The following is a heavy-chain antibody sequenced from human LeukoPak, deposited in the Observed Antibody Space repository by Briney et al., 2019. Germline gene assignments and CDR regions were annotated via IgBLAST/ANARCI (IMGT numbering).Heavy chain of an antibody. CDR1: GVSIDTWY. V-gene: IGHV4-59*05. Sequence: PSETLSLTCTVSGVSIDTWYWSWIRQPPGRGLEWIGSIYYSGSTYYNPSLKSRVTISVGTSKNQFSLKLSSVTAADTAVYYCARTGPRRGGLDVWGQGTTVTVSS. CDR2: IYYSGST. CDR3: ARTGPRRGGLDV. D-gene: IGHD3-9*01. J-gene: IGHJ6*02.